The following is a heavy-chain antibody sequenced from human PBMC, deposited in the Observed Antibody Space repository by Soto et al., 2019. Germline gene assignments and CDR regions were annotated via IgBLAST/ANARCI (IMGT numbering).Heavy chain of an antibody. J-gene: IGHJ4*02. CDR1: GESFIGYI. CDR3: ARGLITGSHYSGGWYYFDS. V-gene: IGHV4-34*01. CDR2: INHSGSA. D-gene: IGHD6-19*01. Sequence: PSETLSLTCAVYGESFIGYIWTWIRQTPGKGLQWIGQINHSGSAIYNPSLKSRVTISVHTSNSQFSLELSSVTAADTVVYYCARGLITGSHYSGGWYYFDSWGQGTQVTVS.